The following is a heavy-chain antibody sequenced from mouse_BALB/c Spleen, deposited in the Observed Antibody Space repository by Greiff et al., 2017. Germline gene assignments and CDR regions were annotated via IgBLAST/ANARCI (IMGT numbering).Heavy chain of an antibody. CDR3: ARPLYEGYAMDY. J-gene: IGHJ4*01. Sequence: EVQLVESGGGLVKPGGSLKLSCAASGFAFSSYDMSWVRQTPEKRLEWVAYISSGGGSTYYPDTVTGRFTISRDNAKNTLYLEMSSLRSEDTAMYYCARPLYEGYAMDYWGQGTSVTVSS. CDR1: GFAFSSYD. CDR2: ISSGGGST. V-gene: IGHV5-12-1*01. D-gene: IGHD1-1*01.